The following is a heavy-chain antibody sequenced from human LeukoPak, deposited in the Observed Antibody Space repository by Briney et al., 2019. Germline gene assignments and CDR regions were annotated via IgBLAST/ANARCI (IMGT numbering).Heavy chain of an antibody. Sequence: ASVKVSCKASGYTFSSYGISWVRRAPGQGLEWMGWISAYNGNTKYAQKLQGRVTMTTDTSTSTAYMELRSLRSDDTAVYYCARDKGKWEHLRYFDYWGQGTLVTVSS. CDR2: ISAYNGNT. CDR3: ARDKGKWEHLRYFDY. D-gene: IGHD1-26*01. J-gene: IGHJ4*02. CDR1: GYTFSSYG. V-gene: IGHV1-18*01.